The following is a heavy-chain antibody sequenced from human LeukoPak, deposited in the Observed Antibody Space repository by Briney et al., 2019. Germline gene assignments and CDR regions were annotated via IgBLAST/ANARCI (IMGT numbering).Heavy chain of an antibody. CDR1: GFTFSSYG. CDR2: IWYDGSNK. CDR3: GRVYCGGNCYSPPLPDY. Sequence: GGSLRLSCAASGFTFSSYGMQWVRQAPGKGLDWVAGIWYDGSNKNYADSVKGRFPISRDNSKNTLFLQMNSLRAEDTAVYYCGRVYCGGNCYSPPLPDYWGQGTLVTVSA. J-gene: IGHJ4*02. V-gene: IGHV3-33*01. D-gene: IGHD2-21*02.